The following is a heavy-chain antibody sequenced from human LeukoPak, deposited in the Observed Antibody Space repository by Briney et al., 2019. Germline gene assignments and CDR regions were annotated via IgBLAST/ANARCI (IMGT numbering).Heavy chain of an antibody. J-gene: IGHJ4*02. Sequence: ASAKVSCKASGYTFTGYYMHWVRQAPGQGLEWMGWINPNSGGTNYAQKFQGRVTMTRDTSISTAYMELSRLRSDDTAVYYCARASRYCSGGSCQYYFDYWGQGTLVTVSS. CDR1: GYTFTGYY. CDR3: ARASRYCSGGSCQYYFDY. D-gene: IGHD2-15*01. CDR2: INPNSGGT. V-gene: IGHV1-2*02.